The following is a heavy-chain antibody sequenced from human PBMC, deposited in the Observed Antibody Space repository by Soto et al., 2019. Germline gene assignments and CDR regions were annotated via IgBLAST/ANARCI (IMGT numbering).Heavy chain of an antibody. V-gene: IGHV1-46*01. D-gene: IGHD3-22*01. Sequence: ASVKVSCKASGYTFTSYGISWVRQAPGQGLEWMGIINPSGGSTSYAQKFQGRVTMTRDTYTSTVYMELSSLRSEDTAVYYCARYPDYYDSSCPNGFDYWGQGTLVTVSS. CDR1: GYTFTSYG. CDR3: ARYPDYYDSSCPNGFDY. CDR2: INPSGGST. J-gene: IGHJ4*02.